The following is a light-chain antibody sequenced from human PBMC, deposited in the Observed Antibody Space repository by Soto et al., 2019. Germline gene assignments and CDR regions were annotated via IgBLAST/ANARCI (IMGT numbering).Light chain of an antibody. CDR3: QQYHIYST. Sequence: EIVMTQSPATMSLSPGDRAALSCRASQSVGTNLAWYQQKPGQAPTLLIYDASTRATRLPDRFSGSGSGTEFNLTITSLQSEDFAIYYCQQYHIYSTFGQGTKL. J-gene: IGKJ2*01. CDR1: QSVGTN. CDR2: DAS. V-gene: IGKV3-15*01.